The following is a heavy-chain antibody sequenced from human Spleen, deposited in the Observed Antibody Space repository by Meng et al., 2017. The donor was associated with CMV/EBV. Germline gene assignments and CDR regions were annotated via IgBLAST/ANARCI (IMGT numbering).Heavy chain of an antibody. CDR1: GYTFANYG. D-gene: IGHD1-26*01. CDR3: ARDRPKWELPVDY. J-gene: IGHJ4*02. Sequence: ASVKVSCKASGYTFANYGITWVRQAPGQGLEWMGWISTQYGNTKYAQRFQGRVTMTRDTSISTAYLELSRLRSDDTAVYYCARDRPKWELPVDYWGQGTLVTVSS. V-gene: IGHV1-18*01. CDR2: ISTQYGNT.